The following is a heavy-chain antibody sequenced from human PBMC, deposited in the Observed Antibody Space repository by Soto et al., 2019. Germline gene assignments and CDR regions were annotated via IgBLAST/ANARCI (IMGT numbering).Heavy chain of an antibody. CDR2: ISYDGNVK. CDR3: AGSKGFYNALDV. V-gene: IGHV3-30-3*01. CDR1: GLTFNTYS. J-gene: IGHJ6*02. Sequence: QVQLVESGGGVVQPGRSLTLSCAVTGLTFNTYSMHWVRQSPGKGLEWVAAISYDGNVKHYADSVKGRFTIARDNSDNTLYLHLNSLKTADSAVYYCAGSKGFYNALDVWGPGTPGTVSS.